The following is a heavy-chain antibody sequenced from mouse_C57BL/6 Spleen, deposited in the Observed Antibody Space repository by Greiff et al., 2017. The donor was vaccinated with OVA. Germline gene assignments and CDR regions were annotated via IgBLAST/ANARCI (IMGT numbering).Heavy chain of an antibody. J-gene: IGHJ4*01. CDR2: IWSDGST. V-gene: IGHV2-6-1*01. D-gene: IGHD1-1*01. Sequence: VALQQAGAGLVAPSQSLSITCNLTFFSLTSYGVHWVRQPPGKGLEWLVVIWSDGSTTYNSALKSSLSIRKDNAKSQVFLKMKSLQTDDTAMYYGARHKSYYYGSSYAMDYWGQGTSVTVSS. CDR1: FFSLTSYG. CDR3: ARHKSYYYGSSYAMDY.